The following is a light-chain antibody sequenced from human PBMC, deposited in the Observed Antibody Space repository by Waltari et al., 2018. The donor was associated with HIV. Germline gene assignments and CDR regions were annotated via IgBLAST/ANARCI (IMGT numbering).Light chain of an antibody. CDR3: QQYKTYPRT. CDR2: KAS. J-gene: IGKJ1*01. Sequence: DIQMTQSPSTLSASVGDRVTITCRASQNMGTWLAWYKQKPGKAPKLLIYKASNLESGVPSRYSGSGFGTEFTLTISSLQPDDFATYYCQQYKTYPRTFGQGTKVEIK. CDR1: QNMGTW. V-gene: IGKV1-5*03.